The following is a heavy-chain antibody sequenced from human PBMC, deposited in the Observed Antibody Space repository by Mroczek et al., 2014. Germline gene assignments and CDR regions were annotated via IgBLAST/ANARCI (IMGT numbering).Heavy chain of an antibody. CDR3: ARGPYCSSTSCSSRNPNWFDP. Sequence: EVQLQESGGGLVQPGGSLRLSCAASGFTFSSYSMNWVRQAPGKGLEWVSYISSSSSTIYYADSVKGRFTISRDNAKNSLYLQMNSLRAEDTAVYYCARGPYCSSTSCSSRNPNWFDPWGQGTLVTVS. V-gene: IGHV3-48*01. D-gene: IGHD2-2*01. CDR1: GFTFSSYS. CDR2: ISSSSSTI. J-gene: IGHJ5*02.